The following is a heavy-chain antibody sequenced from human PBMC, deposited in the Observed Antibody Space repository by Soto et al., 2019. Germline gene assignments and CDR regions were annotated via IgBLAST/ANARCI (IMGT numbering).Heavy chain of an antibody. D-gene: IGHD6-19*01. CDR2: INHSGSA. CDR1: GESFSGYI. J-gene: IGHJ4*02. V-gene: IGHV4-34*01. CDR3: ARGIITGSNSSWGWYYFDP. Sequence: QVQLQQSGAGLLKPSETLSLTCAVYGESFSGYIWTWIRQTPGKGLQWIGQINHSGSAYYNPTIKGWAPQAAHTSSRQFSLELTSVPAADTRAYYCARGIITGSNSSWGWYYFDPWGQGTQVTVSS.